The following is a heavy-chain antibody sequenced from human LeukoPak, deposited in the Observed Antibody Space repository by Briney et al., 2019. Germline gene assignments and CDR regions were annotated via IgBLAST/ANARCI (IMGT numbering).Heavy chain of an antibody. J-gene: IGHJ4*02. V-gene: IGHV3-30*02. Sequence: GGSLRLSCAASGFTFSSYGMHWVRQTPGKGLEWVAFIRFDGSNKYYADSVKGRFTISRDNSKNTLHLQMNSLRAEDTAVYYCAGDFDYWGQGTLVTVSS. CDR3: AGDFDY. CDR2: IRFDGSNK. CDR1: GFTFSSYG.